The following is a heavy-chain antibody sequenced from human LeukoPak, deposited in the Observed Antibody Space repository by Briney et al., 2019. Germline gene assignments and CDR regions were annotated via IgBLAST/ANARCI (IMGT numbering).Heavy chain of an antibody. CDR2: ISGSGGST. D-gene: IGHD3-10*01. V-gene: IGHV3-23*01. Sequence: PGGSLRLSCAASGFTFSSYAMSWVRQAPGKGLEWVSAISGSGGSTYYADSVKGRFTISRDNAKNSLYLQMNSLRAEDTALYYRAKDMGGMRVRGVIDWGQGTLVTVSS. CDR3: AKDMGGMRVRGVID. CDR1: GFTFSSYA. J-gene: IGHJ4*02.